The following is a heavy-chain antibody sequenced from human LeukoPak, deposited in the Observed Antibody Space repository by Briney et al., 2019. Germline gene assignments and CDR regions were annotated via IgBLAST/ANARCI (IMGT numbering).Heavy chain of an antibody. D-gene: IGHD6-19*01. CDR2: IKSKTDGGTT. CDR3: TTDRYSSGGFDY. CDR1: GFTFSRYV. Sequence: GGSLRLSCAASGFTFSRYVMTWVRQAPGKGLEWVGRIKSKTDGGTTDYAAPVKGRFTISRDDSKNTLYLQMNSLKTEDTAVYYCTTDRYSSGGFDYWGQGTLVTVSS. J-gene: IGHJ4*02. V-gene: IGHV3-15*01.